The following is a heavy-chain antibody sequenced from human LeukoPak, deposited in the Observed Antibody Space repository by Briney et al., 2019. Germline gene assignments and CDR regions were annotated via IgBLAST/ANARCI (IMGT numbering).Heavy chain of an antibody. CDR3: ARLWGFDY. D-gene: IGHD3-10*01. Sequence: PGGSLRLSCAASGFTFSGYWMTWVRQAPGKGLEWVARINEDGTEKYYMDSVKGRFTISRDNADNSLYLHLNSLRAEDTAVYYCARLWGFDYWGQGTLVTVSS. CDR1: GFTFSGYW. CDR2: INEDGTEK. V-gene: IGHV3-7*01. J-gene: IGHJ4*02.